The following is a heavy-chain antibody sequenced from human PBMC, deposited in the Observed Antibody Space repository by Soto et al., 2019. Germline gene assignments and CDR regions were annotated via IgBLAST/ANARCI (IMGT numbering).Heavy chain of an antibody. Sequence: ASVKVSCKASGGTFSSYAISWVRQAPGQGLEWMGGIIPIFGTANYAQKFQGRVTITADESTSTAYMELSSLRSEDTAVYYCESGVGGSGPGGVYYYYYYGMDVWGQGTTVTVSS. CDR3: ESGVGGSGPGGVYYYYYYGMDV. CDR1: GGTFSSYA. V-gene: IGHV1-69*13. D-gene: IGHD6-19*01. CDR2: IIPIFGTA. J-gene: IGHJ6*02.